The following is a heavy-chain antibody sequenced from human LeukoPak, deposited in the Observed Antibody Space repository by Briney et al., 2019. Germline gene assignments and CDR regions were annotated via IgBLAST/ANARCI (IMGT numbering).Heavy chain of an antibody. Sequence: PGGSVRLSCAASGFTFSSYWMHWVRQAPGKGLVWVSRIKTDGYTTTYADSVKGRFTISRDNAKNTLYLQMNSLRAEDTAVYYCARESGYCDSASCYRPEDYWGQGTLVTVSS. CDR3: ARESGYCDSASCYRPEDY. J-gene: IGHJ4*02. D-gene: IGHD2-2*01. V-gene: IGHV3-74*01. CDR1: GFTFSSYW. CDR2: IKTDGYTT.